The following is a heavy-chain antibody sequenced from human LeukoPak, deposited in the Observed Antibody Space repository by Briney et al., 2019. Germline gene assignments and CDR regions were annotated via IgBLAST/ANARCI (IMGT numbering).Heavy chain of an antibody. D-gene: IGHD3-22*01. J-gene: IGHJ4*02. V-gene: IGHV1-18*01. CDR2: ISTYNGNT. CDR3: ARGFSKWLRSSGDY. Sequence: GASVKVSCKASGYTFINYGINWVRQAPGQGLEWMGWISTYNGNTNYAQKFQGRVTMTTDTSTSTAYMELRSLRSDDTAVYYCARGFSKWLRSSGDYWGQGTLVTVTS. CDR1: GYTFINYG.